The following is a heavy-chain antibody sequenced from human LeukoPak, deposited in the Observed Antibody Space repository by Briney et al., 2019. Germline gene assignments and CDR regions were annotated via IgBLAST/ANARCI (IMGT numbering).Heavy chain of an antibody. CDR2: ISGSGGST. CDR1: GFTFSSYA. J-gene: IGHJ6*02. Sequence: GGSLRLSCAASGFTFSSYAMSWVRQAPGKGLEWVSAISGSGGSTYYADSVKGRFTISRDNSKNTLYQQMNSLRAEDTAVYYCAKDTHYSRRYYYGMDVWGQGTTVTVSS. D-gene: IGHD4-11*01. V-gene: IGHV3-23*01. CDR3: AKDTHYSRRYYYGMDV.